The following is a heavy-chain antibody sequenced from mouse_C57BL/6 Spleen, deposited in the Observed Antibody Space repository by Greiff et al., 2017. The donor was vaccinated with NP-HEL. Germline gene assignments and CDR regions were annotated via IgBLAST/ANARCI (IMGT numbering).Heavy chain of an antibody. Sequence: VQLQQSGPELVKPGASVKISCKASGYTFTDYYMNWVKQSHGKSLEWIGDINPNNGGTSYNQKFKGKATLTVDKSSSTAYMELRSLSSEDSAVYYCASANYDYDVQDYRGHGSTLTVSS. J-gene: IGHJ2*01. CDR1: GYTFTDYY. V-gene: IGHV1-26*01. D-gene: IGHD2-4*01. CDR3: ASANYDYDVQDY. CDR2: INPNNGGT.